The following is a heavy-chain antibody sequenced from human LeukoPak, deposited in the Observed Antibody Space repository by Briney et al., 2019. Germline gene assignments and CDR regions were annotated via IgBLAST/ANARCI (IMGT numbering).Heavy chain of an antibody. CDR2: INHSGST. D-gene: IGHD5-18*01. V-gene: IGHV4-34*01. CDR1: GGSFSGYY. CDR3: ARGLNTAMVY. Sequence: SETLSLTCAVYGGSFSGYYWSWIRQPPGKGLEWIGEINHSGSTNYNPSLKSRVTISVDTSKNQFTLKLSSVTAADTAVYYCARGLNTAMVYWGQGTLVTVSS. J-gene: IGHJ4*02.